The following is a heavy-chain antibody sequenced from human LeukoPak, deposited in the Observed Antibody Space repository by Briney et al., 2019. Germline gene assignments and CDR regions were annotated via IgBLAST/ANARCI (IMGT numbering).Heavy chain of an antibody. CDR1: GFTFADYG. J-gene: IGHJ4*02. D-gene: IGHD3-10*01. CDR2: INWNGART. V-gene: IGHV3-20*04. Sequence: GGSLRLSCAGSGFTFADYGMSWVRQVPGKGREWVSGINWNGARTGYADSVKGRFTISRDNAKKSLYLQMDSLRVEDTALYYCARRFGSGSPFDYWGQGTLVTVSS. CDR3: ARRFGSGSPFDY.